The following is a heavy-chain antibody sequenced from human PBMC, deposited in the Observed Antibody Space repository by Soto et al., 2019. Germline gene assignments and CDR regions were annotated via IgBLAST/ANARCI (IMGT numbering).Heavy chain of an antibody. Sequence: PGGSLRLSCAAAGFPFSSYAMHWVRQAPGKGLEWVAVISYDGSNKYYADSVKGRFTISRDNSKNTLYLQMNSLRAEDTAVYYCARALLPAWSDPWGQGTLVTVSS. CDR3: ARALLPAWSDP. CDR2: ISYDGSNK. CDR1: GFPFSSYA. D-gene: IGHD6-25*01. J-gene: IGHJ5*02. V-gene: IGHV3-30-3*01.